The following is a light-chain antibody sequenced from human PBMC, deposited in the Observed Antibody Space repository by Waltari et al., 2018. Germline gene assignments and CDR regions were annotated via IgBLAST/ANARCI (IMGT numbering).Light chain of an antibody. V-gene: IGKV2-30*01. CDR2: KVS. CDR3: MRGAHRPWT. J-gene: IGKJ1*01. Sequence: VMTQSPLSLPVTLGQPASISCTSSQSLVSSDGNTYFNWFQQRPGQSPRRLLYKVSNRDSGVPDRFSGSGSGTTFTLRISRVEAEDVGIYYCMRGAHRPWTFGQGTRVEIK. CDR1: QSLVSSDGNTY.